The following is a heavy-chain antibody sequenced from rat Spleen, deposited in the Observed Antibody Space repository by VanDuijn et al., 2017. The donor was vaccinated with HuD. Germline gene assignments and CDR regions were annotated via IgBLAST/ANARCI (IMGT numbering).Heavy chain of an antibody. CDR3: TSPFRWFAY. CDR1: GFSLTSNS. V-gene: IGHV2-1*01. J-gene: IGHJ3*01. CDR2: IWSDGST. Sequence: QVQLKESGPGLVQPSQTLSLTCTVSGFSLTSNSVSWVRPPPGKGLEWMGAIWSDGSTDYNSALKSRLSISRDTSKSQVFLKMNSLQTEDTAIYFCTSPFRWFAYWGQGTLVTVSS.